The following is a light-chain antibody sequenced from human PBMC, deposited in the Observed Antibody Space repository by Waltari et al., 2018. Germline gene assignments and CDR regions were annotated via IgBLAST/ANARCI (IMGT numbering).Light chain of an antibody. CDR3: SSFTSSRTWV. V-gene: IGLV2-14*01. J-gene: IGLJ3*02. CDR2: DVN. CDR1: SSDVGGYNY. Sequence: QSALTQPASVSGSPGQSITISCTGTSSDVGGYNYVSWYQQHPGKAPKLMIYDVNNRPSGVSMRFSGSKSGNTASLTISGLQAEDEADYYCSSFTSSRTWVFGGGTKLTVL.